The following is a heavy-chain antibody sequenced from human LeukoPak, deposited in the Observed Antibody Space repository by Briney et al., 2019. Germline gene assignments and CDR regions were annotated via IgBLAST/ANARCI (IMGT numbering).Heavy chain of an antibody. J-gene: IGHJ5*02. Sequence: GESLKISCKGSGYSFTSYWIGWVRQLPGKGLEWMGIIYPGDSDTRYSPSFQGQVTISADKSISTAYLQWSSLKASDTAMYYCARGSPLGQYDSSSWNPWGQGTLVTVSS. V-gene: IGHV5-51*01. CDR1: GYSFTSYW. CDR2: IYPGDSDT. CDR3: ARGSPLGQYDSSSWNP. D-gene: IGHD6-13*01.